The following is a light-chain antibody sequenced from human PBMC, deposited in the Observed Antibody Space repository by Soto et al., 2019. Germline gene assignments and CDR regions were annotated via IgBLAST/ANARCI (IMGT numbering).Light chain of an antibody. J-gene: IGLJ3*02. V-gene: IGLV1-40*01. CDR2: GNS. CDR1: SSNIGAGYD. Sequence: QAVVTQPPSVSGAPGQRVTISCTGSSSNIGAGYDVHWYQQLPGTAPKLPIYGNSNRPSGVPDRFSGSKSGTSASLAITGLQAEDEADYYCQSYDSSLTAWVFGGGTQLTVL. CDR3: QSYDSSLTAWV.